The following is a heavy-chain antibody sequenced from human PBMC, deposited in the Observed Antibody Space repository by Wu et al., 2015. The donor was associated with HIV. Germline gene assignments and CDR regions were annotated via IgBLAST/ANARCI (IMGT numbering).Heavy chain of an antibody. J-gene: IGHJ4*02. CDR1: GYTFTNYY. CDR2: INPSGGAT. D-gene: IGHD4-11*01. Sequence: QVQLVQSGAVLRKPGSSVKVSCGTSGYTFTNYYIHWVRQAPGHGLEWMAWINPSGGATIYAEAFEGRVTVTTDTSMKTVYMELESLTSGDTAMYFCARDATPITTEFDYWGQGTLITVSS. V-gene: IGHV1-2*02. CDR3: ARDATPITTEFDY.